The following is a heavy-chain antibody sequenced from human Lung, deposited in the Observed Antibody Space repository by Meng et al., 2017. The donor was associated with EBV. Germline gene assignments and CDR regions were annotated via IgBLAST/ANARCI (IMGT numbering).Heavy chain of an antibody. J-gene: IGHJ5*01. CDR1: GFLLSTSGVG. D-gene: IGHD5-18*01. Sequence: QITLKESGPTQVQPTQTLTLTCTFSGFLLSTSGVGVGWFRQPPGKALEWLALIYWGDDKRYNPALKSRVTITRGTSENQVVLTMTNMDTVDTGTYYCAHTYQLLTAFDSWGQGTLVTVSS. V-gene: IGHV2-5*02. CDR3: AHTYQLLTAFDS. CDR2: IYWGDDK.